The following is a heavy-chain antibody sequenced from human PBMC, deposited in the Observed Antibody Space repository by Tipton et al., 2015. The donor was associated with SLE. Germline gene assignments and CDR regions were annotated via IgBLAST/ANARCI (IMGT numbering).Heavy chain of an antibody. D-gene: IGHD3-3*01. CDR2: INRSRSA. CDR1: GGSISSSSYY. CDR3: AREPLEVREWFDL. J-gene: IGHJ2*01. V-gene: IGHV4-39*07. Sequence: TLSLTCTVSGGSISSSSYYWGWIRQPPGKGLEWIGEINRSRSANYNPSLKSRVIISVDTSKNQFSLKLSSVTAADTAVYYCAREPLEVREWFDLWGRGTLVTVSS.